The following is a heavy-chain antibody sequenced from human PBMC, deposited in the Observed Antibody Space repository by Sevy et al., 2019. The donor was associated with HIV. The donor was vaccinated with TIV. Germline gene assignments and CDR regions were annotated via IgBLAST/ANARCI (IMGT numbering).Heavy chain of an antibody. D-gene: IGHD5-18*01. CDR2: TYYRSKWYN. Sequence: SQTLSLTCAISGDSVSSNSAAWNWIRQSPSRGLEWLGRTYYRSKWYNDYAVSVKSRITINPDTSKNKFSLQLNSVTPEDTAVYYCARGEVATATYYYYGMDVWGQGTTVTVSS. CDR1: GDSVSSNSAA. J-gene: IGHJ6*02. V-gene: IGHV6-1*01. CDR3: ARGEVATATYYYYGMDV.